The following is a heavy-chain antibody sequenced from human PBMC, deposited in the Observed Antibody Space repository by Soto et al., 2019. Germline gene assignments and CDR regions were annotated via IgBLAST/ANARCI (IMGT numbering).Heavy chain of an antibody. CDR1: GDSINNSHW. CDR3: AREVNSSPARGPNWFDP. D-gene: IGHD6-13*01. CDR2: TYHSGST. V-gene: IGHV4-4*02. J-gene: IGHJ5*02. Sequence: QVQLQESGPGLVQPSGTLSLTCAVSGDSINNSHWWSWVRQTPGKGLEWIGETYHSGSTNYNPSLKTQVTISIDKSKNQFALKMNSVTAADTAVYYCAREVNSSPARGPNWFDPWGQGTLGTVSS.